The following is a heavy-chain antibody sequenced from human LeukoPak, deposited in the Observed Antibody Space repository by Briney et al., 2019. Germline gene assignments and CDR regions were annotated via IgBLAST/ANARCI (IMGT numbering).Heavy chain of an antibody. CDR3: AKDTTAWWYHRAYMNV. CDR2: ISGSGDKT. Sequence: PGGSLRLSCAASGFSLSTYALSWVRQAPGGGVEWVAAISGSGDKTYHADSVKGRFTISKDNSENRLSLQMDSLRAEDTAVYFCAKDTTAWWYHRAYMNVWGKGTTVTVSS. J-gene: IGHJ6*03. CDR1: GFSLSTYA. V-gene: IGHV3-23*01. D-gene: IGHD2-15*01.